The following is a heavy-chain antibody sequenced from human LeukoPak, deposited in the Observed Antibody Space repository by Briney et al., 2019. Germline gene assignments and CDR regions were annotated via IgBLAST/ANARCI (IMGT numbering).Heavy chain of an antibody. CDR3: ARGPNSSRNFGDFDY. D-gene: IGHD6-13*01. CDR1: GGSFSGYY. Sequence: SETLSLTCAVYGGSFSGYYWSWIRQPPGKGLEWIGEINHSGSTNYNPSLKSRVTISVDTSKNQFSLKLSSVTAADTAVYYCARGPNSSRNFGDFDYWGQGTLVTVSS. V-gene: IGHV4-34*01. CDR2: INHSGST. J-gene: IGHJ4*02.